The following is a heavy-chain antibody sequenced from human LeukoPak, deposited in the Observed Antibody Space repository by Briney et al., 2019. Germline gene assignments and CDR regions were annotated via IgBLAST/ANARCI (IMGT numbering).Heavy chain of an antibody. CDR3: AKVSSSSWFGPFDY. D-gene: IGHD6-13*01. J-gene: IGHJ4*02. Sequence: GSLRLSCAASGFTFSSYAMSWVRQAPGKGLEWVSAISGSGGSTYYADSVKGRFTISRDNSKNTVSLQMNSLRAEDPAVYYCAKVSSSSWFGPFDYWGQGTLVTVSS. CDR2: ISGSGGST. CDR1: GFTFSSYA. V-gene: IGHV3-23*01.